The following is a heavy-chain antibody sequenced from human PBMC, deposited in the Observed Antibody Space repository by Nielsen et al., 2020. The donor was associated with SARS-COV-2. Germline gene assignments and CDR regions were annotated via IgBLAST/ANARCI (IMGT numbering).Heavy chain of an antibody. CDR3: ARAVAGWGYYYYGMDV. CDR1: GGSISSGGYC. D-gene: IGHD6-19*01. J-gene: IGHJ6*02. Sequence: LRLSCTVSGGSISSGGYCWSWIRQHPGKGLEWIGYIYYSGSTYYNPSLKSRVTISVDTSKNQFSLKLSSVTAADTAVYYCARAVAGWGYYYYGMDVWGQGTTVTVSS. CDR2: IYYSGST. V-gene: IGHV4-31*03.